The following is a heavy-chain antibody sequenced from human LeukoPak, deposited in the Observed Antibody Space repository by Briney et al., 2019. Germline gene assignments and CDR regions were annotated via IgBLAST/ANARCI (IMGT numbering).Heavy chain of an antibody. D-gene: IGHD3-9*01. J-gene: IGHJ6*03. CDR3: AAVRYYDILTAPYYYMDV. V-gene: IGHV4-39*07. Sequence: SETLSLTCTVSGGSINSYYWGWIRQPPGKGLEWIGSIYYSGSTYYNPSLKSRVTISVDTSKNQFSLKLSSVTAADTAVYYCAAVRYYDILTAPYYYMDVWGKGTTVTVSS. CDR2: IYYSGST. CDR1: GGSINSYY.